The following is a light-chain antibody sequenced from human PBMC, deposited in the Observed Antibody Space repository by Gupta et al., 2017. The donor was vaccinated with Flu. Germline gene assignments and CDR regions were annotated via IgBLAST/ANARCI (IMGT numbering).Light chain of an antibody. V-gene: IGKV1-5*03. J-gene: IGKJ1*01. CDR2: MAS. Sequence: PSTLSASVGDRVTIPCRASQSISSWLAWYQQKPGKPPKLLIYMASTLETGVPSRFAGSGSGTEFTLTISSLQPDDFATYYCQEDNRYSWTFGQGTKVEIK. CDR3: QEDNRYSWT. CDR1: QSISSW.